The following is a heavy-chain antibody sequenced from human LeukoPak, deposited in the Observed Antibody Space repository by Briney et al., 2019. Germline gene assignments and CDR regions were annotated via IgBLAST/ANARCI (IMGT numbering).Heavy chain of an antibody. D-gene: IGHD2-8*01. J-gene: IGHJ4*02. Sequence: ASVKVSCKASGYTFTSYYMHWVRQAPGQGLEWMGIINPSGGSTSYAQKFQGRVTMTRDMSTSTVYMKLSSLRSEDTAVYYCARGGEGYCTNGVCYLYYFDYWGQGTLVTVSS. CDR2: INPSGGST. V-gene: IGHV1-46*01. CDR3: ARGGEGYCTNGVCYLYYFDY. CDR1: GYTFTSYY.